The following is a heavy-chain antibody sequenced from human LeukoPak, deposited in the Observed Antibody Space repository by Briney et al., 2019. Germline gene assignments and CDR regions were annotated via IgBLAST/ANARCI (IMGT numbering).Heavy chain of an antibody. CDR2: ISSSATST. J-gene: IGHJ4*02. Sequence: GGSLRLSCSASGFSFSSYEMNWVRQAPGKGLEWVSHISSSATSTYYADSVKGRFTISRDNAKNSLYLQMNSLRAEDTAVYYCAKSRIAAAGKYYFDYWGQGTLVTVSS. V-gene: IGHV3-48*03. D-gene: IGHD6-13*01. CDR3: AKSRIAAAGKYYFDY. CDR1: GFSFSSYE.